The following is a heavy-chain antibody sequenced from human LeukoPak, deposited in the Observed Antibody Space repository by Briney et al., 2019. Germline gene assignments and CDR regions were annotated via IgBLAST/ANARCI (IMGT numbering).Heavy chain of an antibody. V-gene: IGHV3-7*03. CDR2: IKQDGSEK. CDR3: SKDLYNYGYSFDY. Sequence: GGSLRLSCAASGFTFSSYWMSWVRQAPGKGLEWVANIKQDGSEKYYVDSVKGRFTISRDNAKNALYLHMNSLRAEDTAFYYCSKDLYNYGYSFDYWGQGTLVTVSS. J-gene: IGHJ4*02. D-gene: IGHD5-18*01. CDR1: GFTFSSYW.